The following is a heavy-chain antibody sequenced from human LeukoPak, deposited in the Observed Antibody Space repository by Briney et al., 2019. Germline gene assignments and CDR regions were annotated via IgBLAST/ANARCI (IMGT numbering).Heavy chain of an antibody. V-gene: IGHV4-39*01. J-gene: IGHJ5*02. Sequence: KPSETLSLTCTVSGGSISSSSFYWGWIRQPPGKGLEWIGSIYYSVSTYYNPSLKSRVTISVDTSKNQFSLKLSSVTAADTAVYYCAAAASWFDPWGQGTLVTVSS. CDR3: AAAASWFDP. CDR1: GGSISSSSFY. CDR2: IYYSVST. D-gene: IGHD2-2*01.